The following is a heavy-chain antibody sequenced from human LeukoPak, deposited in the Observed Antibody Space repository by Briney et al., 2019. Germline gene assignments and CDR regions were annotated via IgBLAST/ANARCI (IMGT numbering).Heavy chain of an antibody. CDR2: IYHSGST. CDR3: ARLYGTGYWEHFDY. D-gene: IGHD3/OR15-3a*01. CDR1: GGSISRDY. V-gene: IGHV4-59*08. Sequence: SETLSLTCSVSGGSISRDYWSWIRQPPGKGLEWIGYIYHSGSTNYNPSLKSRLTISVDTSKNQFSLKLTSVTAADTAVYYCARLYGTGYWEHFDYWGQGTLVTVSS. J-gene: IGHJ4*02.